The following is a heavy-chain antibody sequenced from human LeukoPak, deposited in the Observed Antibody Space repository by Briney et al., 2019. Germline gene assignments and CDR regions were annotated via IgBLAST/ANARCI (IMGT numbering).Heavy chain of an antibody. Sequence: GGSLRLSCAASGFTSDDYAMPWVRQAPGKGLEWVSGISWNSGSIGYADSVKGRFTISRDNAKNSLYLQMNSLRAEDTALYYCAKDLGGSGYTTYYFDYWGQGTLVTVSS. J-gene: IGHJ4*02. CDR3: AKDLGGSGYTTYYFDY. V-gene: IGHV3-9*02. D-gene: IGHD5-12*01. CDR2: ISWNSGSI. CDR1: GFTSDDYA.